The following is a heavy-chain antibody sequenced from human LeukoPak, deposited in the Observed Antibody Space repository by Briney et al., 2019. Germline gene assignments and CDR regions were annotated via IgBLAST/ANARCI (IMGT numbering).Heavy chain of an antibody. J-gene: IGHJ4*02. CDR1: GFTFSSYA. CDR2: ITASGGNT. V-gene: IGHV3-23*01. Sequence: PGGSLRLSXAASGFTFSSYAMGWVRQAPGKGLEWVSAITASGGNTYCADSVKGRFTISRDNSKNTLYLQVNSLRAEDTAVYYCAKGNGYSYGRYYFDYWGQGTLVTVSS. D-gene: IGHD5-18*01. CDR3: AKGNGYSYGRYYFDY.